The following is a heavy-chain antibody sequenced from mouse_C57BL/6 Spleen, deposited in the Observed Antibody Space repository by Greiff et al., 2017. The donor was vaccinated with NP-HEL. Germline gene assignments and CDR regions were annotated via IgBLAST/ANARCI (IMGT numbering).Heavy chain of an antibody. CDR1: GYSFTGYY. D-gene: IGHD2-4*01. CDR3: ARTITTRDATVYFDV. CDR2: INPSTGGT. J-gene: IGHJ1*03. Sequence: EVQLQQSGPELVKPGASVKISCKASGYSFTGYYMNWVKQSPEKSLEWIGEINPSTGGTTYNQKFKAKATLTVDKSSSTAYMQLKSLTSEDSAVYYCARTITTRDATVYFDVWGTGTTVTVSS. V-gene: IGHV1-42*01.